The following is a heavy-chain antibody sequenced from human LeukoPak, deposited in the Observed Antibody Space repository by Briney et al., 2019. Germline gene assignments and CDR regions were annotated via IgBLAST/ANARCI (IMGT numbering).Heavy chain of an antibody. CDR2: ISAYNGNT. D-gene: IGHD3-10*01. J-gene: IGHJ6*02. CDR3: ARSHPRFGELSSNYYYYGMDV. Sequence: ASVKVFCKASGYTFTSYGISWVRQAPGQGLEWMGWISAYNGNTNYAQKLQGRVTMTTDTSTSTAYMELRSLRSDDTAVYYCARSHPRFGELSSNYYYYGMDVWGQGTTVTVSS. CDR1: GYTFTSYG. V-gene: IGHV1-18*01.